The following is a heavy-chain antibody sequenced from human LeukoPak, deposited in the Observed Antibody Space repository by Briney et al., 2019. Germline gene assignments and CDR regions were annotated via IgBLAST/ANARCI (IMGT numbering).Heavy chain of an antibody. CDR2: IYYSGST. CDR3: ARAIRGSGTDYYYYGMDV. D-gene: IGHD3-10*01. J-gene: IGHJ6*02. Sequence: SETLSLTCTVSGGSISSGGYYWSWIRQHPGKGLEWIGYIYYSGSTYYNPSLKSRVTISVDTSKNQFSLKLSSVTAADTAVYYCARAIRGSGTDYYYYGMDVWGQGTTVTVSS. V-gene: IGHV4-31*03. CDR1: GGSISSGGYY.